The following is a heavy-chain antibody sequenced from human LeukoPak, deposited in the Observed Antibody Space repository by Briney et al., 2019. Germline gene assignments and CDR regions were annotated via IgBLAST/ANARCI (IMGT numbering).Heavy chain of an antibody. J-gene: IGHJ3*02. CDR3: ARVNYDSSGYYYADAFDI. V-gene: IGHV3-7*01. Sequence: GGSLRLSCAASGFTFSSYWMSWVRQAPGKGLEWVANIKQDGSEKYYVDSVKGRFTISRDNAKNSLYLQMNSLRAEDTAVYYCARVNYDSSGYYYADAFDIWGQGTMVTVSS. CDR1: GFTFSSYW. D-gene: IGHD3-22*01. CDR2: IKQDGSEK.